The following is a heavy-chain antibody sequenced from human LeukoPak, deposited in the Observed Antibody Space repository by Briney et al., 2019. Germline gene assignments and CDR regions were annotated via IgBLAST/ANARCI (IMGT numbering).Heavy chain of an antibody. CDR2: IYPGDSDT. CDR1: GYSLTSYW. D-gene: IGHD5-12*01. V-gene: IGHV5-51*01. CDR3: ARLNGAYSGYGPVDY. Sequence: GESLKISCKGSGYSLTSYWIGWVRQMPGKGLEWMGIIYPGDSDTRYSPSFQGQVTISADKSISTAYLQWSSLMASDTAMYYCARLNGAYSGYGPVDYWGQGTLVTVSS. J-gene: IGHJ4*02.